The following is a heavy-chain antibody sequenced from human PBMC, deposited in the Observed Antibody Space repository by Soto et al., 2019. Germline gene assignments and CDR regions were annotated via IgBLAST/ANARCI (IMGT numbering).Heavy chain of an antibody. V-gene: IGHV4-30-2*01. D-gene: IGHD3-22*01. CDR3: ARAVPSRSNFSGYQSYYFDS. J-gene: IGHJ4*02. CDR1: GVSISSDGYS. Sequence: QLQLQESASGLMKPSQTLSLTCAVSGVSISSDGYSWNWIRQPPGKGLEWIGYIYHSGKTYYNPSLRSRVTTSVDRSKNQFPLNLNSLTAADTAVYYCARAVPSRSNFSGYQSYYFDSWGQGTLVTVSS. CDR2: IYHSGKT.